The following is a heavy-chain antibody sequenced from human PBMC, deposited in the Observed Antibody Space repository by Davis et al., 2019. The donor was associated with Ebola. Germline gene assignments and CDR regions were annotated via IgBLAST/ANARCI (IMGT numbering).Heavy chain of an antibody. V-gene: IGHV3-30*03. CDR3: ARSGYDRRDYYYYGMDV. Sequence: GESLKISCAASGFTFSSYGMHWVRQAPGKGLEWVAVISYDGSNKYYADSVKGRFTISRDNSKNTLYLQMNSLRAEDTAVYYCARSGYDRRDYYYYGMDVWGQGTTVTVSS. CDR1: GFTFSSYG. J-gene: IGHJ6*02. D-gene: IGHD5-12*01. CDR2: ISYDGSNK.